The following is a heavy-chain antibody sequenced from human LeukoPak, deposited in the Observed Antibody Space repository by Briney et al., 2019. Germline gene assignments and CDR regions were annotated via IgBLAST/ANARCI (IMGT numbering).Heavy chain of an antibody. J-gene: IGHJ4*02. CDR2: ISAYNGNT. CDR1: GYTFTSYG. Sequence: ASVKVSCKASGYTFTSYGISWVRQAPGQGLEWMGWISAYNGNTNYAQKLQGRVTMTTDTSTSTAYMELRSLRSDDTAVYYCARDLRSGYYYDSSGYPEGFDYWGQGTLVTVSS. V-gene: IGHV1-18*01. CDR3: ARDLRSGYYYDSSGYPEGFDY. D-gene: IGHD3-22*01.